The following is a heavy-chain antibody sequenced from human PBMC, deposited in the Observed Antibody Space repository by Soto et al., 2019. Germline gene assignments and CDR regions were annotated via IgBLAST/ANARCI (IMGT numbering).Heavy chain of an antibody. D-gene: IGHD2-15*01. Sequence: EVQLLESGGGLVQPGGSLRLSCAASGFTFSNYAMSWVRQAAGKGLQWVSTISGSGSTYYADSVKGRFTISRDNSKNTVYLQMNSLRAEDTDVYYCAKYRGYCSGGSCYIDYWGQGTLVTVSS. J-gene: IGHJ4*02. V-gene: IGHV3-23*01. CDR1: GFTFSNYA. CDR3: AKYRGYCSGGSCYIDY. CDR2: ISGSGST.